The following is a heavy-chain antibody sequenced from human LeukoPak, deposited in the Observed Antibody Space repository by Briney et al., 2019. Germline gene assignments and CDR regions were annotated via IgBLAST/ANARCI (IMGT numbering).Heavy chain of an antibody. Sequence: PGGSLRLSCAASGFTFVRFAMSWVRQAPGKGLEWVSSISGSGDNTYYADSVKGRFTISRDNSKNTLYLQVHSLRAEDTAVYYCAKDEAVGGIRNDYWGQGTLVTVPS. CDR3: AKDEAVGGIRNDY. CDR1: GFTFVRFA. D-gene: IGHD6-19*01. CDR2: ISGSGDNT. J-gene: IGHJ4*02. V-gene: IGHV3-23*01.